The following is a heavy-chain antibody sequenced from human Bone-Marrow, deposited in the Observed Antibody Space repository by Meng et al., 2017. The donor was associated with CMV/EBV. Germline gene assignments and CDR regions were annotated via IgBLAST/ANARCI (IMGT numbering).Heavy chain of an antibody. Sequence: SETLSLTCTVSGYSISSGYYWGWIRQPPGKGLEWIGSIYHSGSTYYNPSLKSRVTISVDTSKNQFSLKLSSVTAADTAVYYCARGNSKLLYYYYGMDVWGQRTTVTVSS. V-gene: IGHV4-38-2*02. CDR1: GYSISSGYY. J-gene: IGHJ6*02. D-gene: IGHD4-11*01. CDR2: IYHSGST. CDR3: ARGNSKLLYYYYGMDV.